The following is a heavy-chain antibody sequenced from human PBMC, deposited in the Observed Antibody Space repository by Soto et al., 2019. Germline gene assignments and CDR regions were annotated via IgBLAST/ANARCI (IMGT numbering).Heavy chain of an antibody. V-gene: IGHV4-34*01. D-gene: IGHD3-3*01. Sequence: QVQLQQWGAGLLKPSETLTLTCVVSGGSFSGYSWSWIRQPPGKGLEWIGEINHSGSTNCNPSLKSRVTISVDTSKSQFSLKVSSVTAADTAVYYCARGVLDDYYYMDVWGKGTTVTVSS. CDR3: ARGVLDDYYYMDV. CDR1: GGSFSGYS. CDR2: INHSGST. J-gene: IGHJ6*03.